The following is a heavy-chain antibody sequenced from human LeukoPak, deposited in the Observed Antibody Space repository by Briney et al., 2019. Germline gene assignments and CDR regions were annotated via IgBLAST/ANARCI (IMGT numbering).Heavy chain of an antibody. V-gene: IGHV3-23*01. CDR3: ARNHRYAFDN. CDR1: GCTFSHYT. CDR2: IIGSGGST. J-gene: IGHJ4*01. Sequence: PVGSLRLPCAACGCTFSHYTMGWVRRAPGKGLEGVSAIIGSGGSTYYAVSVKDRFTITRDKDRNSLHQQLNSLRVEDAAMYYCARNHRYAFDNWGNGTLVTV. D-gene: IGHD5-12*01.